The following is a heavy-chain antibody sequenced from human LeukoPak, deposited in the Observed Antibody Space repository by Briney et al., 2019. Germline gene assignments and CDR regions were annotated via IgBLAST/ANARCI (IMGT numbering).Heavy chain of an antibody. CDR1: GGSISSGDYY. J-gene: IGHJ4*02. CDR2: IYYSGST. V-gene: IGHV4-30-4*08. CDR3: AREAITIFGVVTGLDY. D-gene: IGHD3-3*01. Sequence: SQTLSLTCTVSGGSISSGDYYWSWVRQPPGKGLEWIGYIYYSGSTYYNPSLKSRVTISVDTSKNQFSLKLSSVTAADTAVYYCAREAITIFGVVTGLDYWGQGTLVTVSS.